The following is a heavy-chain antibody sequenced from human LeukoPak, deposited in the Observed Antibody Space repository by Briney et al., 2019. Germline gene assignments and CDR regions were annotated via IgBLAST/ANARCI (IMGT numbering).Heavy chain of an antibody. CDR3: AKPPPSGSYYETLWGAFDI. CDR1: GFTFSSYA. J-gene: IGHJ3*02. CDR2: ISGSGGST. Sequence: GGSLRLSCAASGFTFSSYAMSWVRQAPGKGLEWVSAISGSGGSTHYADSVKGRFTISRDNSKNTLYLQMNSLRAEDTAVYYCAKPPPSGSYYETLWGAFDIWGQGTMVTVSS. D-gene: IGHD1-26*01. V-gene: IGHV3-23*01.